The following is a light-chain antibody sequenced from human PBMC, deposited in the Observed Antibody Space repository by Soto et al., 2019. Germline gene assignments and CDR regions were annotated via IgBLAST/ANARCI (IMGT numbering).Light chain of an antibody. CDR2: RNH. J-gene: IGLJ2*01. CDR3: AVWDDTLSGRV. CDR1: FSNIGDNY. V-gene: IGLV1-47*01. Sequence: QAVVTQPPSASGTPGQTVTMSCSGSFSNIGDNYVYWYQYIPGTAPKLLIYRNHNRPSGVPDRFSGSKSGTSASLVISGLQSEDEADYYCAVWDDTLSGRVFGGGTQLTVL.